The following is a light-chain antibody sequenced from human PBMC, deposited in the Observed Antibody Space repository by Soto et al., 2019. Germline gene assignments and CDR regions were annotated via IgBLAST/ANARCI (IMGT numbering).Light chain of an antibody. Sequence: DIQMTQSPSSLSASVGDRVTITCRASQSISSYLNWYLQKPGKAPKXLIFAASSLQSGVPSRFSGSRSGPDLTITISSLQPEDFETYDGQQSYSSPPTFGQGTKVDIK. J-gene: IGKJ1*01. V-gene: IGKV1-39*01. CDR2: AAS. CDR1: QSISSY. CDR3: QQSYSSPPT.